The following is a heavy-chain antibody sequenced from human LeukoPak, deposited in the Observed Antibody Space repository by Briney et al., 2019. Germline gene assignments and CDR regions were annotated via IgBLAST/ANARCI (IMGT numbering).Heavy chain of an antibody. D-gene: IGHD3-9*01. CDR3: ARDLKNTNWFDP. J-gene: IGHJ5*02. Sequence: KFQGRVTMTTDTSTSTAYMELRSLRSDDTAVYYCARDLKNTNWFDPWGQGTLVTVSS. V-gene: IGHV1-18*01.